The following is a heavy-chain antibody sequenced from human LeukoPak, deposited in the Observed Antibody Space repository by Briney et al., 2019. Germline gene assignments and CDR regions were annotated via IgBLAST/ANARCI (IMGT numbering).Heavy chain of an antibody. D-gene: IGHD2-2*02. J-gene: IGHJ6*04. CDR2: IYSGGNT. CDR3: ARDQGYTFGYGMDV. V-gene: IGHV3-53*01. CDR1: GFTVSSNY. Sequence: PGGSLRLSCAASGFTVSSNYMSWVRQAPGKGLEWVSVIYSGGNTYYADSVKGRFTISRDNSRNTLYLQMNSLRAEDTAMYYCARDQGYTFGYGMDVWGKGTTVTVSS.